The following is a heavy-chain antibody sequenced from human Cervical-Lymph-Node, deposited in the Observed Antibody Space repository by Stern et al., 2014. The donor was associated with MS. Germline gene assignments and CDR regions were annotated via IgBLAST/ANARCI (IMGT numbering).Heavy chain of an antibody. CDR2: IFSSGST. J-gene: IGHJ6*02. D-gene: IGHD3-10*01. Sequence: VQLAQSGPGLVKPSQTLSLTCTVSSGSISSGGYDWAWIRQYPRRGLEWIGYIFSSGSTFYNPSLKSRVTISLDTSKNQFFLRLTSVTAADTAVYYCAREHYYGAGSQHGMDVWGQGTTVTVSS. CDR3: AREHYYGAGSQHGMDV. CDR1: SGSISSGGYD. V-gene: IGHV4-31*03.